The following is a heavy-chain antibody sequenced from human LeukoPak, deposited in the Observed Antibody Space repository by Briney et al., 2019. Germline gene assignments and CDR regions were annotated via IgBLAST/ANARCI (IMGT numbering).Heavy chain of an antibody. Sequence: PGGSLRLSCAASGFTFSSYGMHWVRQAPGKGLEWVAVISYDGSNKYYADSVKGRFTISRDNSKNTLYLQMNSLRAEDTAVYYCARDGSSSWSASDYWGQGTLVTVSS. CDR1: GFTFSSYG. J-gene: IGHJ4*02. V-gene: IGHV3-30*03. D-gene: IGHD6-13*01. CDR2: ISYDGSNK. CDR3: ARDGSSSWSASDY.